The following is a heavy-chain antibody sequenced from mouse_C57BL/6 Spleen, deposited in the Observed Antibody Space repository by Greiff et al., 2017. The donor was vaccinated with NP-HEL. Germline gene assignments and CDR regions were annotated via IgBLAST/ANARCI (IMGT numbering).Heavy chain of an antibody. Sequence: VQLQQSGAELVRPGSSVKLSCKASGYTFTSYWMDWVKQRPGQGLEWIGNIYPSDSETHYNQKFKDKATLTVDKSSSTAYMQLSSLTSEDSAVYYCARGNDGYLLFDYWGQGTTLTVSS. CDR2: IYPSDSET. D-gene: IGHD2-3*01. CDR1: GYTFTSYW. J-gene: IGHJ2*01. CDR3: ARGNDGYLLFDY. V-gene: IGHV1-61*01.